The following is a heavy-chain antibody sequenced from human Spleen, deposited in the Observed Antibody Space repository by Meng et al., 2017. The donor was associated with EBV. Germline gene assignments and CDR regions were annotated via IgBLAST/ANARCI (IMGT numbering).Heavy chain of an antibody. D-gene: IGHD3-16*01. Sequence: QVQLVQSGAEGKRPGSSVKVSCKISGDTFSSYGFNWVRQVQGRGLEWMGAIIPLFGTTKYAQKFQGRVTINADKASLTAYMDLSSLRFEDTAMYFCARGNGKQLGEFMPFDMWGQGTMVTVSS. V-gene: IGHV1-69*14. CDR3: ARGNGKQLGEFMPFDM. CDR2: IIPLFGTT. CDR1: GDTFSSYG. J-gene: IGHJ3*02.